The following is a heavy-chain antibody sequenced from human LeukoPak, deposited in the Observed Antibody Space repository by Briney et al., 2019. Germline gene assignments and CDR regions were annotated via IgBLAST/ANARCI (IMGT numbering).Heavy chain of an antibody. CDR2: ISSSSSYI. V-gene: IGHV3-21*01. CDR3: ARGGDGYNFFDY. J-gene: IGHJ4*02. Sequence: GGSLRLSCAASGFTFSSYSMNWVRQAPGKGLEWVSSISSSSSYIYYADSVKGRFTISRDNAMNSLYLQMNSLRAEDTAVYYCARGGDGYNFFDYWGQGTLVTVSS. CDR1: GFTFSSYS. D-gene: IGHD5-24*01.